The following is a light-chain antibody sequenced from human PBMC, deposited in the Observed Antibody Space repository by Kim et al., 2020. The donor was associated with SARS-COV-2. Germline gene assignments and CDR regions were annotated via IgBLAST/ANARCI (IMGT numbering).Light chain of an antibody. CDR1: QSVNGRF. Sequence: ELVLTQSPGTLSLSPGEGATLSCRASQSVNGRFLAWYQQKPGQAPRLLIYGASTRATGIPDRFSGSGSGTDFTLTISRLEPEDFAMYYCPQYDRGVWTFGEGTKVDIK. CDR2: GAS. CDR3: PQYDRGVWT. V-gene: IGKV3-20*01. J-gene: IGKJ1*01.